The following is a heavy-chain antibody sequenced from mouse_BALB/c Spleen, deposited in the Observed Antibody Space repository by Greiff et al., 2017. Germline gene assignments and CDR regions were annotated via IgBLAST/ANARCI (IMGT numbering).Heavy chain of an antibody. CDR1: GFTFSSFG. Sequence: EVQVVESGGGLVQPGGSRKLSCAASGFTFSSFGMHWVRQAPEEGLEWVAYISSGSSTIYYADTVKGRFTISRDNPKNTLFLQMTSLRSEDTAMYYCARPTGAGTWFAYWGQGTLVTVSA. CDR2: ISSGSSTI. CDR3: ARPTGAGTWFAY. V-gene: IGHV5-17*02. D-gene: IGHD1-1*01. J-gene: IGHJ3*01.